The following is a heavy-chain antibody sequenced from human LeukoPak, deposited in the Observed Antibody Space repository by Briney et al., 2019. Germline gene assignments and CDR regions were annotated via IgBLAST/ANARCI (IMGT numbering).Heavy chain of an antibody. Sequence: PGGSLRLSCAASGFTFGSYWMSWVRQAPGKGLEWVANIKQDGSEESYVDSVKGRFTISRDNAKNSLFLQMNSLRAEDTAVYYCARGASGIQLWFFDTWGQGTLVRVS. D-gene: IGHD5-18*01. CDR1: GFTFGSYW. CDR3: ARGASGIQLWFFDT. J-gene: IGHJ5*02. CDR2: IKQDGSEE. V-gene: IGHV3-7*01.